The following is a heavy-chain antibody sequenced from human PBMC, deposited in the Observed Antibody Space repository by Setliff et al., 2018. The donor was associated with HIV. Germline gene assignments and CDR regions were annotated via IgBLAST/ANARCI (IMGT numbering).Heavy chain of an antibody. V-gene: IGHV3-66*02. Sequence: GGSLRLSCAASGFTVSSNYMNWVRQAPGKGLEWVSVIYSGGDTFNAGSVKGRFTLSRENSKNTLYLQVNSLRGDDTAVYHCARCRGWYGACAFDIWGQGTMVTVSS. D-gene: IGHD6-19*01. CDR3: ARCRGWYGACAFDI. CDR2: IYSGGDT. CDR1: GFTVSSNY. J-gene: IGHJ3*02.